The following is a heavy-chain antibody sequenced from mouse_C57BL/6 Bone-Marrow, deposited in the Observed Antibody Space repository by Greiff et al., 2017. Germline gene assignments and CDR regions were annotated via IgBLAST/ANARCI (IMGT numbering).Heavy chain of an antibody. D-gene: IGHD3-2*02. Sequence: QVQLQQPGAELVKPGASVKLSCKASGYTFTSYWMQWVKQRPGQGLEWIGEIDPSDSYTNYNQKFKGKATLTVDTYSSTAYMQLSSLTSEDSAVYYCGREAQAGPGGFAYWGQGTLVTVAA. CDR2: IDPSDSYT. CDR1: GYTFTSYW. J-gene: IGHJ3*01. CDR3: GREAQAGPGGFAY. V-gene: IGHV1-50*01.